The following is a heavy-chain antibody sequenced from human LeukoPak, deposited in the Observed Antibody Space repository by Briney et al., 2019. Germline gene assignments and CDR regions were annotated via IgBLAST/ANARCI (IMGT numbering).Heavy chain of an antibody. Sequence: GGALRLSCAASGFTFSRYAMGWVRQAPGKGLEWVSAISVGGDSTYYADSVKGRFTISRDNSKNTLSLQMNSLRAEDTAVYYCAEGFKANDYWGQGTLVTVSS. CDR2: ISVGGDST. J-gene: IGHJ4*02. V-gene: IGHV3-23*01. CDR3: AEGFKANDY. CDR1: GFTFSRYA.